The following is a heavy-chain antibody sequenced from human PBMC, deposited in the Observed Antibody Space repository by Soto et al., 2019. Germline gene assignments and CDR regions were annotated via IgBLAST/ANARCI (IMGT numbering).Heavy chain of an antibody. CDR2: TRNKANSYTT. CDR1: GFTFSDHY. J-gene: IGHJ6*02. Sequence: GGSLRLSCAASGFTFSDHYMDWVRQAPGKGLEWVGRTRNKANSYTTEYAASVKGRFTISRDDSKNSLYLQMNSLKTEDTAVYYCARDQGASIDYDYGDYALQGGPSYYGMDVWGQGTTVTVSS. D-gene: IGHD4-17*01. CDR3: ARDQGASIDYDYGDYALQGGPSYYGMDV. V-gene: IGHV3-72*01.